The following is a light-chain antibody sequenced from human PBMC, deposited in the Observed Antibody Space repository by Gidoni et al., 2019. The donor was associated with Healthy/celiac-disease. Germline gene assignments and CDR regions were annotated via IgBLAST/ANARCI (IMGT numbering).Light chain of an antibody. Sequence: QSVLTQPPSVSGAPGQRVTISCTGSSSNIGAGYDVHWYQPLPGTAPKLLIYGNSNRPSGVPDRFSGSKSGTSASLAITWLQAEDEADYYCQSYDSSLSGSVFGGGTTLTVL. CDR3: QSYDSSLSGSV. CDR2: GNS. V-gene: IGLV1-40*01. J-gene: IGLJ2*01. CDR1: SSNIGAGYD.